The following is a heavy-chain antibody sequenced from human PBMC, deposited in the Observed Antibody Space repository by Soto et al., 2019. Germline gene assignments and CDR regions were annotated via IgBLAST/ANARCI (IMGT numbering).Heavy chain of an antibody. Sequence: SVKVSCKASGVTFSSYAISWVRQAPGQGLEWMGGIIPIFGTANYAQKFQGRVTITADESTSTAYMELSSLRSEDTAVYYCARSSSSWYDALDYWGQGTLVTVSP. CDR3: ARSSSSWYDALDY. CDR1: GVTFSSYA. V-gene: IGHV1-69*13. J-gene: IGHJ4*02. D-gene: IGHD6-13*01. CDR2: IIPIFGTA.